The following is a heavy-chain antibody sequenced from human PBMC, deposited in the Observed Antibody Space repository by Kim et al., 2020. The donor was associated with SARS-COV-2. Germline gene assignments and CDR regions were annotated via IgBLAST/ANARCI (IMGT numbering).Heavy chain of an antibody. CDR3: ARRIAARPFDY. D-gene: IGHD6-6*01. CDR2: IYHSGST. CDR1: GGSISSSNW. J-gene: IGHJ4*02. V-gene: IGHV4-4*02. Sequence: SETLSLTCAVSGGSISSSNWWCWVRHPPGKGLVWIGEIYHSGSTNYNPSLKSRVTISVDKSKNQFSLKLSSVTAADTAVYYCARRIAARPFDYWGQGTLVTVSS.